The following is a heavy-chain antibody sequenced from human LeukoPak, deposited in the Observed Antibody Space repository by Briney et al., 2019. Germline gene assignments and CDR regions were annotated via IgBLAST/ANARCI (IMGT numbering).Heavy chain of an antibody. Sequence: GGSLRLSCAASGFTFSDYWMTWVRQAPGKGLEWVANIKTDGSDESYVDSVKGRFTISRDNAKNSLYLQMNSLRAEDTAVYYCAREANLLWFREGGFDYWGQGTLVTVSS. J-gene: IGHJ4*02. CDR3: AREANLLWFREGGFDY. D-gene: IGHD3-10*01. CDR1: GFTFSDYW. V-gene: IGHV3-7*01. CDR2: IKTDGSDE.